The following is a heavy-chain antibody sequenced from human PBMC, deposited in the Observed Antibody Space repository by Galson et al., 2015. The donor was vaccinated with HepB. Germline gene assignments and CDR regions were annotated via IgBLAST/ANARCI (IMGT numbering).Heavy chain of an antibody. CDR2: INAGNGNT. V-gene: IGHV1-3*01. CDR1: GYTFTSYA. CDR3: ARVGAGYCSSTSCYKSGNWFDP. Sequence: SVKVSCKASGYTFTSYAMHWVRQAPGQRLEWMRWINAGNGNTKYSQKFQGRVTITRDTSASTAYMELSSLRSEDTAVYYCARVGAGYCSSTSCYKSGNWFDPWGQGTLVTVSS. J-gene: IGHJ5*02. D-gene: IGHD2-2*02.